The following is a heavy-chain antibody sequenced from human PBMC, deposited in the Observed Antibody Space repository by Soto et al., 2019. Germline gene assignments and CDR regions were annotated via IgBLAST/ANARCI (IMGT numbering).Heavy chain of an antibody. J-gene: IGHJ4*02. D-gene: IGHD3-22*01. V-gene: IGHV3-11*01. CDR2: ISSSGSTI. Sequence: GGSLRLSCAASGFTFSDYYMSWIRQDPGKGLEWVSYISSSGSTIYYADSVKGRFTISRDNAKNSLYLQMNSLRAEDTAVYYCARGHDSSGYYQYYLDYWGQGTLVTVSS. CDR1: GFTFSDYY. CDR3: ARGHDSSGYYQYYLDY.